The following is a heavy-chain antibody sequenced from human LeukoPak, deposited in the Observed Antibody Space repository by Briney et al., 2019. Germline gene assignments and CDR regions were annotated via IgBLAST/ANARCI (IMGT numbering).Heavy chain of an antibody. CDR1: GGSISSGGYY. CDR3: ARESLITMVRGVIGVDV. D-gene: IGHD3-10*01. Sequence: PSETLSLTCTVSGGSISSGGYYWSWIRQHPGKGLEWIGYIYYSGSTYYNPPLKSRVTISVDTSKNQFSLKLSSVTAADTAVYYCARESLITMVRGVIGVDVWGKGTTVTVSS. V-gene: IGHV4-31*03. CDR2: IYYSGST. J-gene: IGHJ6*04.